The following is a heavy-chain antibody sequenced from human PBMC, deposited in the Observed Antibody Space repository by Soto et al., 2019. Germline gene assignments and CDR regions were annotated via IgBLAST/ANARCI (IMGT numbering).Heavy chain of an antibody. CDR2: ISGSAGSP. Sequence: EVQLLESGGGLVQPGGSLRLSCAASGFTFGSYAMSWVRQAPGRGLEWVSGISGSAGSPYYVDSVKGRFTISRDNSKNTLNLQMNSLRAEDTAVYYCAKDRSSISCYAFAYWGQGILVTVSS. J-gene: IGHJ4*02. CDR1: GFTFGSYA. CDR3: AKDRSSISCYAFAY. V-gene: IGHV3-23*01. D-gene: IGHD2-2*01.